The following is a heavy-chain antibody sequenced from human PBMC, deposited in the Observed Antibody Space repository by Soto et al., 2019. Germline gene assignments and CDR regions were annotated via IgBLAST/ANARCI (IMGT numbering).Heavy chain of an antibody. V-gene: IGHV4-34*01. D-gene: IGHD3-10*01. J-gene: IGHJ6*02. CDR3: ARGRYYGSGSYLPFCYYYYGMDV. Sequence: SETLSLTCAVYGGSFSGYYWTWIRQPPGKGLEWIGEINHSGSTNYNPSLKSRVTISVDTSKNQFSLKLSSVTAADTAVYYCARGRYYGSGSYLPFCYYYYGMDVWGQGTTVTVSS. CDR1: GGSFSGYY. CDR2: INHSGST.